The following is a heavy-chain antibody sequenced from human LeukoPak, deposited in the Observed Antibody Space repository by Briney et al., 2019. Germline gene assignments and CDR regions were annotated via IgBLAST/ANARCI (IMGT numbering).Heavy chain of an antibody. V-gene: IGHV3-9*01. D-gene: IGHD5/OR15-5a*01. CDR3: ARAVSTDI. CDR1: GFTFDDYA. Sequence: GGSLRLSCAASGFTFDDYAMHWVRQAPGKGLEWVSGISWNSGSIGYADSVKGRFTISRDNAKNSLYLQMNSLRAEDTALYYCARAVSTDIWGQGTMVTVSS. J-gene: IGHJ3*02. CDR2: ISWNSGSI.